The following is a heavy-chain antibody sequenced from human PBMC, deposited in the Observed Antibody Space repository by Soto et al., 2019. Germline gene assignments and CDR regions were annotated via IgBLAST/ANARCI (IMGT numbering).Heavy chain of an antibody. V-gene: IGHV3-21*01. D-gene: IGHD6-19*01. J-gene: IGHJ4*02. CDR3: ARDRLARGIPVAGLIDY. CDR2: ISSTGALM. CDR1: GFTFSTYA. Sequence: GVLSLSCAASGFTFSTYAMAWVRQAPGKGLEWVSSISSTGALMYYADSVKGRFTISRDDADNSLYLQMNSLRVEDTAVYYCARDRLARGIPVAGLIDYWGRGTLVIVSS.